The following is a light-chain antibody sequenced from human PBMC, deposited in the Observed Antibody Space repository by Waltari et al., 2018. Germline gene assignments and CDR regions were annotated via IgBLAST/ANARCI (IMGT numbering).Light chain of an antibody. CDR1: RAMANN. J-gene: IGKJ2*01. Sequence: IVMTQSPATLSVSPGEAATLSCRAIRAMANNLAWYQQKPGQALRLFISDAATRATGIPARFRCSWAGTEFTLTIASLQSEDSAVYFCQQFNTGYSFGQGTKLEIK. V-gene: IGKV3-15*01. CDR3: QQFNTGYS. CDR2: DAA.